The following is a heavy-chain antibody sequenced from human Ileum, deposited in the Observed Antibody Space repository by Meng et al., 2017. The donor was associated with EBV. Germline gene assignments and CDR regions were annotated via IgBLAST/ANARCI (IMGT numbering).Heavy chain of an antibody. CDR2: TYGSDI. CDR3: AYYRVGRGGVGS. J-gene: IGHJ4*02. CDR1: GAPSTSDGSH. Sequence: VRREGAAPGLGKLWETLSLPGFGPGAPSTSDGSHWSWTRQPPGGGLEWFGKTYGSDINYSPSFQSRVTISIDTAKTQLFLKLTSVPAADTAMYYCAYYRVGRGGVGSWGQGTLVTVSS. V-gene: IGHV4-61*08. D-gene: IGHD3-16*01.